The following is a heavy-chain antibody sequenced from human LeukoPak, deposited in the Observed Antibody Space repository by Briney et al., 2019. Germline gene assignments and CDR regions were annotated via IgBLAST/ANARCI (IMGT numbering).Heavy chain of an antibody. D-gene: IGHD1-1*01. J-gene: IGHJ4*02. CDR2: IYPGDSDT. CDR1: GYSFTSYW. V-gene: IGHV5-51*01. Sequence: GEPLKISCKGAGYSFTSYWIGWVRQMPGKCLKWMGIIYPGDSDTRYSPSFHGHVNISADKSISTAYLQWGSLEASDTAMYYCARHLSFGTPGNYWGAGTLVTVSS. CDR3: ARHLSFGTPGNY.